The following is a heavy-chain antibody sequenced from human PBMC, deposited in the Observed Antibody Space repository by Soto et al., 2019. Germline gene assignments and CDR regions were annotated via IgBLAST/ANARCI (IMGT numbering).Heavy chain of an antibody. V-gene: IGHV3-33*01. CDR3: ARDSWEYSNYAVGY. Sequence: QVQLVESGGGVVQPGRSLRLSCAASGFTFSSYGMHWVRQAPGKGLEWVAVIWYDGSNKYYADSVKGRFTISRDNSKNTLYLQMNSLRAEDTAVYYCARDSWEYSNYAVGYWGQGTLVTVSS. CDR2: IWYDGSNK. D-gene: IGHD4-4*01. CDR1: GFTFSSYG. J-gene: IGHJ4*02.